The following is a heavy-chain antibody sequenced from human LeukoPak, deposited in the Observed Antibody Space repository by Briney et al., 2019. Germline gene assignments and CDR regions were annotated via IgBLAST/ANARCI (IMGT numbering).Heavy chain of an antibody. CDR3: ARDPSHYDIDGMDV. CDR2: IFYNGNT. V-gene: IGHV4-59*01. CDR1: DGSMSPYY. Sequence: SETLSLTCTVSDGSMSPYYWSWIRQSPGKGLEWIAYIFYNGNTKYNPSLWSRVTISIDTSRNQVFLNLNSVTAADTAVYYCARDPSHYDIDGMDVWGQGTTVTVSS. D-gene: IGHD3-9*01. J-gene: IGHJ6*02.